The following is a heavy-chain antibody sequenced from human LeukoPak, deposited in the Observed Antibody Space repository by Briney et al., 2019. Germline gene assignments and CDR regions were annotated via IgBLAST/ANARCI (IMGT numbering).Heavy chain of an antibody. CDR1: GGSLSSYY. Sequence: SETLSFTCTVSGGSLSSYYWSWIRQPPGKGLEWIGYIYYSGSTNYNPSLKSRVTISVDTSKNQFSLKLSSVTAADTAVYYCARGFLEWLLPHYWGQGTLVTVSS. CDR2: IYYSGST. J-gene: IGHJ4*02. V-gene: IGHV4-59*01. D-gene: IGHD3-3*01. CDR3: ARGFLEWLLPHY.